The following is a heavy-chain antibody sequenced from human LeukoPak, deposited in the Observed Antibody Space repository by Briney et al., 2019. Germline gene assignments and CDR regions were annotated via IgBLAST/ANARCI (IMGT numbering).Heavy chain of an antibody. V-gene: IGHV1-46*01. Sequence: GASVKVSCKASGYTFTSYYMHWVRQAPGQGLEWMGIINPSGGSTSYAQKFQGRVTMTRDTSISTAYMELSRLTSDDTAVYYCARGELVGLGATSAGWFDPWGQGTLVTVSS. J-gene: IGHJ5*02. CDR2: INPSGGST. D-gene: IGHD1-26*01. CDR1: GYTFTSYY. CDR3: ARGELVGLGATSAGWFDP.